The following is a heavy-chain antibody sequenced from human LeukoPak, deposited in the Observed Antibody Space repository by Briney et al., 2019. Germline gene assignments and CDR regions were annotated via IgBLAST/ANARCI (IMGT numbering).Heavy chain of an antibody. D-gene: IGHD1-26*01. V-gene: IGHV3-33*01. CDR2: IWFDGSNI. J-gene: IGHJ4*02. CDR1: GFTFSTYV. Sequence: GRSLRLSCAASGFTFSTYVMHWVRQAPGKGLEWVAVIWFDGSNIYYPDSVKGRFTISRGNSKNTLYLQMNSLTAEDTAVYYCARMYSGSLDYWGQGTLVTVSS. CDR3: ARMYSGSLDY.